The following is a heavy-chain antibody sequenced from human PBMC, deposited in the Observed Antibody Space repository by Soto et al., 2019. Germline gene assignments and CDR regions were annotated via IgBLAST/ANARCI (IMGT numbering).Heavy chain of an antibody. CDR3: ARDQSSRDYYYGMDV. V-gene: IGHV1-69*13. D-gene: IGHD6-13*01. Sequence: SVKVSCKASGGTFSSYAISWVRQAPGQGLEWMGGIIPIFGTANYAQKFQGRVTITADESTSTAYMELGSLRSEDTAVHYCARDQSSRDYYYGMDVWGQGTTVTVSS. J-gene: IGHJ6*02. CDR2: IIPIFGTA. CDR1: GGTFSSYA.